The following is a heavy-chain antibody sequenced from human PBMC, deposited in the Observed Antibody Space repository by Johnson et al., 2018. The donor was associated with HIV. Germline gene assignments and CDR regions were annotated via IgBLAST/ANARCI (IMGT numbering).Heavy chain of an antibody. Sequence: VQLVESGGGLDQPGGSLRLSCAASGFTFDDYAMHWVRQAPGKGLEWVSLISWDGGSTYYADSVKGRFTISRDNSENTLYLQMNSLRAEDTAVYYCAKDINWGGTAFDIWGQGTMVTVSS. CDR2: ISWDGGST. D-gene: IGHD7-27*01. V-gene: IGHV3-43D*03. CDR3: AKDINWGGTAFDI. J-gene: IGHJ3*02. CDR1: GFTFDDYA.